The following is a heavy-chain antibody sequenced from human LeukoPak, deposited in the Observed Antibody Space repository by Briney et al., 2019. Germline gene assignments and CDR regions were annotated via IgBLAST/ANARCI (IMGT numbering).Heavy chain of an antibody. D-gene: IGHD6-13*01. CDR1: GFTFSSYA. Sequence: GGSLRLSCAASGFTFSSYAMHWVRQAPGKGLEWVAVISYDGSNKYYADSVKGRFTISRDNSKNTLYLQMNSLRAEDTAVYYCARVGSSWGIADYYYYYYMDVWGKGTTVTVSS. J-gene: IGHJ6*03. CDR3: ARVGSSWGIADYYYYYYMDV. CDR2: ISYDGSNK. V-gene: IGHV3-30*04.